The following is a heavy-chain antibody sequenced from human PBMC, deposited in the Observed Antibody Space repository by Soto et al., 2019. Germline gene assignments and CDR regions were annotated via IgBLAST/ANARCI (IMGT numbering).Heavy chain of an antibody. J-gene: IGHJ4*02. D-gene: IGHD3-10*01. V-gene: IGHV4-59*01. CDR1: GGSISSYY. CDR2: IYYSGTT. Sequence: ETLSLTCTVSGGSISSYYWSWIRQPPGKGLEWIGYIYYSGTTSYNPSLNSRVTMSVDTSKNQFSLKVNSVTAADTAVYYCARESYYGSGATVVAYWGQGTLITVSS. CDR3: ARESYYGSGATVVAY.